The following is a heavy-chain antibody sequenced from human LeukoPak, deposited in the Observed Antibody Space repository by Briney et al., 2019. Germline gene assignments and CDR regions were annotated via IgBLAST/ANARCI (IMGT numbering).Heavy chain of an antibody. J-gene: IGHJ4*02. V-gene: IGHV3-23*01. CDR2: ISGSGKST. CDR3: AREHWDFDY. D-gene: IGHD1/OR15-1a*01. CDR1: GFTFSNYA. Sequence: GGSLRPSCAASGFTFSNYAITWIRQAPGKGLEGVSEISGSGKSTYYGDSVKGRFTISRDNSKNTLYLQMNSMRAGDTAVYYCAREHWDFDYWGQGTLVTVSS.